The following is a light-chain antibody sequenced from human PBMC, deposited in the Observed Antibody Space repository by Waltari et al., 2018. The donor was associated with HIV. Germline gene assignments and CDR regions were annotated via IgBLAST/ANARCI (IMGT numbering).Light chain of an antibody. Sequence: DIVMTQSPDSLAVSLGERATINCKSSQSVLYSSNNKNYLAWYQQKPGQSPKLLIYWASTRESGVPDRFSGSGSGTDFTLTISSLQAEDVAVYYCQQYYSSPRRFGQGTKVEIK. CDR1: QSVLYSSNNKNY. V-gene: IGKV4-1*01. CDR3: QQYYSSPRR. CDR2: WAS. J-gene: IGKJ1*01.